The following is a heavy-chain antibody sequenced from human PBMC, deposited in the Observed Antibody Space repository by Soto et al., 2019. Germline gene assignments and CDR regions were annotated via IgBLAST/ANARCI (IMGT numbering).Heavy chain of an antibody. J-gene: IGHJ4*02. CDR3: ARSREIIASAGSFDY. V-gene: IGHV3-23*01. D-gene: IGHD6-25*01. CDR2: ISGSGGST. Sequence: PGGSLRLSCAASGFTFSSYAMSWVRQAPGKGLEWVSAISGSGGSTYYADSVKGRFTISRDNSKNTLYLQMNSLRAEGTAVYYCARSREIIASAGSFDYWGQGTLVTVSS. CDR1: GFTFSSYA.